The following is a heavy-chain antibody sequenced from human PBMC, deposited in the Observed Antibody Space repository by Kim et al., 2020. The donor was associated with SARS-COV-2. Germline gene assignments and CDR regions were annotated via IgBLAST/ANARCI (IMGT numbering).Heavy chain of an antibody. CDR2: IYHSGST. CDR1: GGSISSGSYY. Sequence: SETLSLTCTVSGGSISSGSYYWGWIRQPPGKGLEWIGSIYHSGSTYYSPSLKSRVTISVDTSKNQFSLKLSSVTAADTAEYYCAGYGFADSRGLPVDYWGQGTLVTVSS. CDR3: AGYGFADSRGLPVDY. J-gene: IGHJ4*02. D-gene: IGHD3-22*01. V-gene: IGHV4-39*01.